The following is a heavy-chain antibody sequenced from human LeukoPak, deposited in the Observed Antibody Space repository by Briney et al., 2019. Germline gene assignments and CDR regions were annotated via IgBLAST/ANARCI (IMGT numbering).Heavy chain of an antibody. V-gene: IGHV3-30*18. CDR2: ISYDGSNK. Sequence: GGSLRLSCAASGFTFSSYGMHWVRQAPGKGLEWVAVISYDGSNKYYADSVKGRFTISRDNSKNTLYLQMNSLRAEDTAVYYCAKELYDYVWGGNYAFDIWGQGTMVTVSS. D-gene: IGHD3-16*01. CDR1: GFTFSSYG. CDR3: AKELYDYVWGGNYAFDI. J-gene: IGHJ3*02.